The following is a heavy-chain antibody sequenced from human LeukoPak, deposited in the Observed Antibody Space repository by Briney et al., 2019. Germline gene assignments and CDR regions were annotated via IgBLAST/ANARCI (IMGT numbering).Heavy chain of an antibody. V-gene: IGHV4-59*01. J-gene: IGHJ6*03. D-gene: IGHD3-10*01. CDR3: ARLHHGYGSGTGGGAYNYYTDV. CDR2: TYYSEST. Sequence: SETLSLNSSVSGGSINSYYWSWLRQTPGKGLEWCRNTYYSESTSYHPILNSRITISLDTSKNQFSLKLSFVTAADTVVYYCARLHHGYGSGTGGGAYNYYTDVWGKGTTVTVSS. CDR1: GGSINSYY.